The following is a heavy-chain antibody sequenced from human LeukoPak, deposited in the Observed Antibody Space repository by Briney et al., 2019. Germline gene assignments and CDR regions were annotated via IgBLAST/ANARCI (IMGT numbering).Heavy chain of an antibody. CDR2: IYYSGST. J-gene: IGHJ1*01. Sequence: SETLSLTCTVSGGSISSSSYYWGWIRQPPGKGLEWIGSIYYSGSTYYNPSLKSRVTISVDTSKNQFSLKLSSVTAADTAVYYCARPGCSGYDWYFQHWGQGTLVTVSS. V-gene: IGHV4-39*01. CDR1: GGSISSSSYY. CDR3: ARPGCSGYDWYFQH. D-gene: IGHD5-12*01.